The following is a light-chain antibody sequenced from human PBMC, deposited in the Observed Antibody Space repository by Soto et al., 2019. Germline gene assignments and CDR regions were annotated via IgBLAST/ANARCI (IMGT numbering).Light chain of an antibody. J-gene: IGKJ3*01. V-gene: IGKV3-11*01. Sequence: EIVLTQSPGTLSLSPGERATLSCRASQSVGSYLAWYQHQPGQAPRLLIYDVSKRATGIPARFSGSGSGTDFTLTISSLEPEDFAVYYCQQRSNWPLFTFGPGTKVDIK. CDR1: QSVGSY. CDR3: QQRSNWPLFT. CDR2: DVS.